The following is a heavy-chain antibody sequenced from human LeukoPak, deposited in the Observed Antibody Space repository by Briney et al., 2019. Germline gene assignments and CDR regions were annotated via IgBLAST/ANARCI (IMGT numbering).Heavy chain of an antibody. Sequence: GSLRLSCAASGFTFSNFGMSWVRPAPGKGLEWVSVISGSGGSTYYADSVKGRFTISRDNSKNTLYLQMNSLRADDTAVYYCAKDRVQWLGFFESWGLGSLVTVSS. CDR1: GFTFSNFG. V-gene: IGHV3-23*01. J-gene: IGHJ4*02. D-gene: IGHD6-19*01. CDR3: AKDRVQWLGFFES. CDR2: ISGSGGST.